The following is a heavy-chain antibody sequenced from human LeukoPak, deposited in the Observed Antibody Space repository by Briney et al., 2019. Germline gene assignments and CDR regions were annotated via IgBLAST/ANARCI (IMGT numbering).Heavy chain of an antibody. CDR1: GGSISSGDYY. CDR3: ARADYDFWSGYYVLDAFDI. V-gene: IGHV4-30-4*08. CDR2: IYYSGST. D-gene: IGHD3-3*01. Sequence: SETLSLTCTVSGGSISSGDYYWSWIRQPPGKGLEWIGYIYYSGSTYYNPSLKSRVTISVDTSKNQFSLKLSSVTAADTAVYYCARADYDFWSGYYVLDAFDIWGQGTMVTVSS. J-gene: IGHJ3*02.